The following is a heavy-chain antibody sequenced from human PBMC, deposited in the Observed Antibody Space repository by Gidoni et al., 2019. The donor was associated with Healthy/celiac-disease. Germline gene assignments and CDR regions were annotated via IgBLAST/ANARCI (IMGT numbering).Heavy chain of an antibody. CDR1: GGSISSGGYD. V-gene: IGHV4-31*01. J-gene: IGHJ3*02. Sequence: QVQLQESGRGLVEPSQTLCLTCTVAGGSISSGGYDWCGIRQHPGKGLEWIGYIYYSGSSYYHPYLTSQVTIAVATSTNQSSLTLSLVTAADTAVSYCARGHYYDSSGYYFGAFDIWGQGTMVTVSS. CDR3: ARGHYYDSSGYYFGAFDI. CDR2: IYYSGSS. D-gene: IGHD3-22*01.